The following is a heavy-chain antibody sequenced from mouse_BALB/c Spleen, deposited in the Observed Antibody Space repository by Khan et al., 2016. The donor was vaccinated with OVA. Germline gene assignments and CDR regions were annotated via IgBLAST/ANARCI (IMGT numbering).Heavy chain of an antibody. J-gene: IGHJ2*01. Sequence: VQLKESGPGLVKPSQSLSLTCTVTGYSITSDYAWNWIRQFPGNNLEWMGYISYSGNTNYTPSLKSRISITRDTSKNQFFLQLNSVTIEDTATYYCARIKGGDFDYWGQGTTLTVSS. CDR2: ISYSGNT. CDR3: ARIKGGDFDY. V-gene: IGHV3-2*02. CDR1: GYSITSDYA.